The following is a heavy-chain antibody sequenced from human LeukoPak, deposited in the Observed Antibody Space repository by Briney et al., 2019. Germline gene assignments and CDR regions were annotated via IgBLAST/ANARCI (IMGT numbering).Heavy chain of an antibody. CDR2: IKQDGSEK. CDR3: ARAGAFGAFNT. CDR1: GFTFSSYW. V-gene: IGHV3-7*01. Sequence: GGSLRLSCAASGFTFSSYWMSWVRQAPGKGLEWVANIKQDGSEKYYVDSVKGRFTSSRDNAKNSLYLQMNSLRDEDTAVYFCARAGAFGAFNTWGQGTLVTVSS. D-gene: IGHD3-16*01. J-gene: IGHJ5*02.